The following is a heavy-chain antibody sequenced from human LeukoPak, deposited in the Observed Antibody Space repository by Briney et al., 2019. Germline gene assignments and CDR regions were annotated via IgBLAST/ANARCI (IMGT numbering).Heavy chain of an antibody. J-gene: IGHJ4*02. D-gene: IGHD1-14*01. V-gene: IGHV4-61*09. CDR3: ARTGGGVGWFGTIDS. CDR1: GGSISSGSYY. CDR2: IYTSGAT. Sequence: PSETLSLTCTVSGGSISSGSYYWTWIRQPAGKGLEWIGHIYTSGATSYNPSLQSRVTISVDTSKHEFSLKLTSLTAADTAVYHCARTGGGVGWFGTIDSWGQGTLVTVSS.